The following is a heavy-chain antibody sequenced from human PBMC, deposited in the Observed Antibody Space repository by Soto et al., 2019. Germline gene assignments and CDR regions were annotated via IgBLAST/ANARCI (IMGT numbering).Heavy chain of an antibody. D-gene: IGHD2-2*01. CDR3: ARVGRYCSSTSCRRYYYYYYMAV. J-gene: IGHJ6*03. CDR1: GYSFTSYG. V-gene: IGHV1-18*01. Sequence: DSVKVSCKASGYSFTSYGISWVRQAPGQGLEWMGWISAYNGNTNYAQKLQGRVTMTTDTSTSTAYMELRSLRSDDTAVYYCARVGRYCSSTSCRRYYYYYYMAVWGKVTTVIVSS. CDR2: ISAYNGNT.